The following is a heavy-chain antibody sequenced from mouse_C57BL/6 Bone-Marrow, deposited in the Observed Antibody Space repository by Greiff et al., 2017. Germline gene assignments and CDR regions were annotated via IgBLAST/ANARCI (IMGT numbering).Heavy chain of an antibody. CDR2: IDPSDSYT. Sequence: VQLQQPGAELVKPGASVKLSCKASGYTFTSYWMQWVKQRPGQGLEWIGEIDPSDSYTNYNQKFKGKATLTVDTSSSTAYMQLSSLTSEDSAVYYCARDGYYAGFAYWGQGTLVTVSA. J-gene: IGHJ3*01. D-gene: IGHD2-3*01. V-gene: IGHV1-50*01. CDR1: GYTFTSYW. CDR3: ARDGYYAGFAY.